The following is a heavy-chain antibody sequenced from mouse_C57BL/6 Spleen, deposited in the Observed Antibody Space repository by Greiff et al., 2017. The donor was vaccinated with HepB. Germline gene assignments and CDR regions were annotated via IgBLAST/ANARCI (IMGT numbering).Heavy chain of an antibody. CDR1: GYSFTGYY. CDR3: ARRVLRCAMDY. J-gene: IGHJ4*01. V-gene: IGHV1-43*01. Sequence: EVQLQQSGPELVKPGASVKISCKASGYSFTGYYMHWVKQSSDKSLEWIGAINPSTGGTSYNQKFQGKATLTVDKSSSTAYMQLKSLTSEDSAVYYWARRVLRCAMDYWGQGTSVTVSS. CDR2: INPSTGGT. D-gene: IGHD1-1*01.